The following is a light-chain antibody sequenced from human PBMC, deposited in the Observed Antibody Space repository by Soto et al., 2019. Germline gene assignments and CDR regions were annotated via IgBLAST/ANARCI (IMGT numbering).Light chain of an antibody. CDR2: EVS. CDR1: SSDVGGYHY. V-gene: IGLV2-14*01. Sequence: QSALTQPASVSGSPGQSITISCTGTSSDVGGYHYVSWYQQHPGKAPKLMIYEVSNRPSGVSNRFSGSKSGNTASLTISGLQAEDEADYFCSSYGSTSTRYVFGTGTKLTV. CDR3: SSYGSTSTRYV. J-gene: IGLJ1*01.